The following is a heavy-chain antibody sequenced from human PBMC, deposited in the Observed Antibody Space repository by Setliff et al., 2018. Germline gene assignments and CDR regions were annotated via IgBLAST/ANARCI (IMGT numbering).Heavy chain of an antibody. D-gene: IGHD1-20*01. V-gene: IGHV1-69*05. J-gene: IGHJ4*02. CDR1: GGSFRNSG. CDR3: AKDRVNDGIWDFDS. CDR2: IVRLLRSA. Sequence: GASVKVSCKASGGSFRNSGSGWVRQAPGQGLEWVGGIVRLLRSANYAQKFQGRVTITTDESTAYMELTSLRAEDTATYYCAKDRVNDGIWDFDSWGQGLLVTVSS.